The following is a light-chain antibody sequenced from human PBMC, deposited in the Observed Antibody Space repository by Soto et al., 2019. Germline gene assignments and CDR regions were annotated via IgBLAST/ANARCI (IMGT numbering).Light chain of an antibody. CDR1: QSLSYW. CDR2: KAS. V-gene: IGKV1-5*03. CDR3: QQYDRFPYS. J-gene: IGKJ2*03. Sequence: DIQMTQSPSTLSASVGDTVTITCRASQSLSYWLAWYQQKPGQAPKLLIHKASTLESGVPSMCSGSGSGTEFTLTISSLQPDDFATFCCQQYDRFPYSFGQGTKLEMK.